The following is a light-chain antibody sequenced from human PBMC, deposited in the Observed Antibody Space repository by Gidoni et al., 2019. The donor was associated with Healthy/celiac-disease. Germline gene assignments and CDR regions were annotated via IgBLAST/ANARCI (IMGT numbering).Light chain of an antibody. Sequence: DIQMTQYPSSLSASVGDRVTITCQASQDISNYLNWYQQKPGKAPKLLIYDASNLETGVPSRFSGSGSGTDFTFTISSLLPEDIATYYCQQYDNLPYTFGQGTKLEIK. J-gene: IGKJ2*01. CDR3: QQYDNLPYT. CDR2: DAS. CDR1: QDISNY. V-gene: IGKV1-33*01.